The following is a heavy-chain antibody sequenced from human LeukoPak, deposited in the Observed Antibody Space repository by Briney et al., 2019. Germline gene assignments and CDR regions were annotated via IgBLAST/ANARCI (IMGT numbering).Heavy chain of an antibody. J-gene: IGHJ4*02. V-gene: IGHV3-23*01. CDR2: ISDSGGTT. D-gene: IGHD2-15*01. Sequence: GGSLRLSCAASGFTFSSYAMSWVRQAPGKGLEWVSGISDSGGTTYYADSVKGRFTISRDISKNTLFLQMNGLRAEDTAVYYCAKASRYCSGGSCYTTYYFDYWGQGTLVTVSS. CDR1: GFTFSSYA. CDR3: AKASRYCSGGSCYTTYYFDY.